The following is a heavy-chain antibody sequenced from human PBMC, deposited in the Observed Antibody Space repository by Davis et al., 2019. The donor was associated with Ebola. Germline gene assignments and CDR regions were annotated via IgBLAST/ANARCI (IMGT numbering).Heavy chain of an antibody. D-gene: IGHD6-13*01. CDR3: ARDLGYSNSWLDY. J-gene: IGHJ4*02. CDR1: GYTFTSYA. V-gene: IGHV1-3*01. CDR2: INAGNGNT. Sequence: ASVKVSCKASGYTFTSYAIHWMRQAPGQRPEWMGWINAGNGNTKYSQRFQGRFTIIRDTSASTAYMELRSLRSDDTAVYYCARDLGYSNSWLDYWGQGTLVTVSS.